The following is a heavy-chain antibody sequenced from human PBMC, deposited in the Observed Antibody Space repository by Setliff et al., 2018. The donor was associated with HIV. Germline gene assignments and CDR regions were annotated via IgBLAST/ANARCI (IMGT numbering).Heavy chain of an antibody. J-gene: IGHJ6*03. D-gene: IGHD3-22*01. Sequence: GGSLRLSCVASGFTFSTFAMHWVRQAPGKGLEWVSVISYDASRIVYADSVKGRFTISRDDSKNTLFLQLNTLRPEDTAMYYCARDSHYYDSSGSPNYYYCYYMDVWGKGTTVTVSS. CDR3: ARDSHYYDSSGSPNYYYCYYMDV. CDR2: ISYDASRI. CDR1: GFTFSTFA. V-gene: IGHV3-30*01.